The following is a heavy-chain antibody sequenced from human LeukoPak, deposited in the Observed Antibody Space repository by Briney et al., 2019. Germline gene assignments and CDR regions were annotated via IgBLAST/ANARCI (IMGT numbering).Heavy chain of an antibody. V-gene: IGHV3-7*01. CDR1: GFTFSSYW. J-gene: IGHJ4*02. Sequence: GGSLRLSCAASGFTFSSYWMSWVRQAPGKGLEWVANIKQDGSEKYYVDSVKGRFTISRDNAKNSLYLQMNSLRAEDTAVYYCAREGSSSWFHYFDYWGQGTLVTVSS. CDR2: IKQDGSEK. D-gene: IGHD6-13*01. CDR3: AREGSSSWFHYFDY.